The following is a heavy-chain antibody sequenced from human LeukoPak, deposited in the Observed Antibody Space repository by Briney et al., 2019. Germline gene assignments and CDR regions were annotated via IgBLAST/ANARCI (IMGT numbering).Heavy chain of an antibody. Sequence: PGGSLRLSCAASGFTFSSYEMNWVRQAPGKGLEWVSYISSSGSTIYYADSVKGRFTISRDNAKNSLYLQMNSRNAENTAVYYWARKWFGELSPDYYGMDGWGKGTTVTVPP. V-gene: IGHV3-48*03. CDR2: ISSSGSTI. CDR1: GFTFSSYE. J-gene: IGHJ6*04. CDR3: ARKWFGELSPDYYGMDG. D-gene: IGHD3-10*01.